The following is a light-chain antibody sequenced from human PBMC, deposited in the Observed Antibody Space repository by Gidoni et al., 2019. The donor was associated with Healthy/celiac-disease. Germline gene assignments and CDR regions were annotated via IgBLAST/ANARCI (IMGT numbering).Light chain of an antibody. CDR2: KAS. J-gene: IGKJ2*01. Sequence: DIQMTQPPSTLSASVGDRVTITCRASQSISSWLAWYQQKPGKAPKLLIYKASSLESGVPSRFSGSGSGTEFTLTISSLQPDDFATYYCQQYNSYWYTFXQXTKLEIK. CDR3: QQYNSYWYT. V-gene: IGKV1-5*03. CDR1: QSISSW.